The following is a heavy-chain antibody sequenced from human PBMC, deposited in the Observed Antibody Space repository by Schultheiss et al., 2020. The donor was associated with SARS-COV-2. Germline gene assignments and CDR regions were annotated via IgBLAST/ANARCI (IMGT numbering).Heavy chain of an antibody. Sequence: SQTLSLTCTVSGGSISSYYWSWIRQPPGKGLEWIGYLYYSGSTNYDPSLKSRVTISVDTSKNQFSLKLSSVTAADTAVYYCAGVSYYDSSGWFDPWGQGTLVTVTS. V-gene: IGHV4-59*01. CDR3: AGVSYYDSSGWFDP. CDR1: GGSISSYY. CDR2: LYYSGST. D-gene: IGHD3-22*01. J-gene: IGHJ5*02.